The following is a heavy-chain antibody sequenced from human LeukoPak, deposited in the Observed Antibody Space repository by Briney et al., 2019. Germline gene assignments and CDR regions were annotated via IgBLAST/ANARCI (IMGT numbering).Heavy chain of an antibody. CDR2: IYTSGST. V-gene: IGHV4-4*07. Sequence: SETLSLTCTVSGGSIGSYYWSWIRQPAGKGLEWIGRIYTSGSTNYNPSLKSRVTMSVDTSKNQFSLKLSSVTAADTAVYYCARESALDYYYYMDVWGKGTTVTVSS. CDR3: ARESALDYYYYMDV. CDR1: GGSIGSYY. J-gene: IGHJ6*03.